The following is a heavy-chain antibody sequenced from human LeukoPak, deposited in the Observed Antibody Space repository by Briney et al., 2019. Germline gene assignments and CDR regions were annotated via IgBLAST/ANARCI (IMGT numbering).Heavy chain of an antibody. D-gene: IGHD3-22*01. CDR2: IYHSGST. J-gene: IGHJ3*02. CDR3: ARGSPSYNDGSIGDYDDVGDVAFDI. V-gene: IGHV4-59*12. CDR1: GGSISSYY. Sequence: PSETLSLTCTVSGGSISSYYWSWIRQPPGKGLEWIGYIYHSGSTYYNPSLKSRVTISVDRSKNQFSLKLSSVTAADTAVYYCARGSPSYNDGSIGDYDDVGDVAFDIWAKGQWSPSLQ.